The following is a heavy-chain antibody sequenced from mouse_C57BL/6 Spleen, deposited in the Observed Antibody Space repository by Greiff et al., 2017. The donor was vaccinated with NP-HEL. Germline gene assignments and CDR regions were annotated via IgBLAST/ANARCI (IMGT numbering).Heavy chain of an antibody. J-gene: IGHJ2*01. CDR3: ARPYKGYYFDY. D-gene: IGHD1-3*01. Sequence: EVMLVESGGGLVKPGGSLKLSCAASGFTFSSYAMSWVRQTPEKRLEWVATISDGGSYTYYPDNVKGRFTISRDNAKNNLYLQMSHLKSEDTAMYYCARPYKGYYFDYWGQGTTLTVSS. CDR2: ISDGGSYT. V-gene: IGHV5-4*03. CDR1: GFTFSSYA.